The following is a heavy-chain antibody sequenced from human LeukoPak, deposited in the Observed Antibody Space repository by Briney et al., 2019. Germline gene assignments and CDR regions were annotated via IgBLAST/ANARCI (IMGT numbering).Heavy chain of an antibody. D-gene: IGHD5-12*01. CDR2: MNPNSGNT. V-gene: IGHV1-8*01. CDR1: GYTFTSYD. CDR3: ARVSATTTYYYYGMDV. J-gene: IGHJ6*02. Sequence: GASVKVSCKASGYTFTSYDINWVRQATGQGLEWMGWMNPNSGNTGYAQKFQGRVTMTRNTSISTAYMELSSLRSEDTAVYYCARVSATTTYYYYGMDVWGQGTTVTVSS.